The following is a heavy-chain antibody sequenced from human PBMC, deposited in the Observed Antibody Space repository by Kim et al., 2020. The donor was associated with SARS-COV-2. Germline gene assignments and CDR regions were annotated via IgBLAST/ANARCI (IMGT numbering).Heavy chain of an antibody. CDR2: DGSER. CDR3: ARRRGMDV. V-gene: IGHV3-7*01. J-gene: IGHJ6*02. Sequence: DGSERNYVDSVRGRFTISRDNAKNSLYLQMNSLGAEDTAVYYCARRRGMDVWGQGTTVTVSS.